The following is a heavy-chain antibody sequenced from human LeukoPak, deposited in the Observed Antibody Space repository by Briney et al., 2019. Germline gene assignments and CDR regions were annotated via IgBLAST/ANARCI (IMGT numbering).Heavy chain of an antibody. D-gene: IGHD1-26*01. CDR3: ARWKLPSLLDY. CDR2: ISYDGSNK. J-gene: IGHJ4*02. CDR1: GFTFSSYA. V-gene: IGHV3-30-3*01. Sequence: GGSLRLSCAASGFTFSSYAMHWVRQAPGKGLEWVAVISYDGSNKYYADSVKGRFTISRDNSKNTLYLQMNSLRAEDTAVYYCARWKLPSLLDYWAQGPLVTVSS.